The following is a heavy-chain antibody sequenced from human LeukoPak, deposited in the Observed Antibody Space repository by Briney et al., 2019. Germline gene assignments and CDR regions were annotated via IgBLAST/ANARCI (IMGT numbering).Heavy chain of an antibody. D-gene: IGHD5-24*01. J-gene: IGHJ4*02. CDR3: ARVEMATIGQAGVFDY. V-gene: IGHV1-69*05. CDR2: IIPIFGTA. Sequence: ASVKVSCKASGGTFISYAISWVRQAPGQGLEWMGGIIPIFGTANYAQKFQGSVTITTDESTSTAYMELSSLRSEDTAVYYCARVEMATIGQAGVFDYWGQGTLVTVSS. CDR1: GGTFISYA.